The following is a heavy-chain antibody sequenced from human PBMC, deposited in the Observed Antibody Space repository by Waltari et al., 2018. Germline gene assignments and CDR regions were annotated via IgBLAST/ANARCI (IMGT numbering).Heavy chain of an antibody. V-gene: IGHV3-74*01. CDR3: ARVEYSYGPYCFDS. D-gene: IGHD5-18*01. J-gene: IGHJ4*02. Sequence: EVQLVESGGGLVQPGGSLRLSCEASGFPFSRYWMHWVRQAPGKGLVWVSRISSNENTTTYADSVKGRFTISRDNAKNTLYLQMNSLRAEDTAVYYCARVEYSYGPYCFDSWGQGTPVTVSS. CDR2: ISSNENTT. CDR1: GFPFSRYW.